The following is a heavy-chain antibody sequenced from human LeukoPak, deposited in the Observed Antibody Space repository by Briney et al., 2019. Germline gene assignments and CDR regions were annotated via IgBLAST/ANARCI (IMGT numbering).Heavy chain of an antibody. J-gene: IGHJ2*01. V-gene: IGHV3-23*01. CDR1: GFTFSSYA. CDR2: ISGSGGST. Sequence: GGSLRLSCAASGFTFSSYAMSWVRQAPGKGLEWVSAISGSGGSTYYADSVKGRFTISRDNSKNTLYLQMNSLRAEDTALYYCARNNGGNSAGWYLDLWGRGTLVTVSS. CDR3: ARNNGGNSAGWYLDL. D-gene: IGHD4-23*01.